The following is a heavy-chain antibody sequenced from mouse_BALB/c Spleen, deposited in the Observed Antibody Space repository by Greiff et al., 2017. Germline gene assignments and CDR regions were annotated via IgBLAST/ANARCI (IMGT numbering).Heavy chain of an antibody. D-gene: IGHD2-1*01. Sequence: EVKLVESGGGLVQPGGSLRLSCATSGFTFTDYYMSWVRQPPGKALEWLGFIRNKANGYTTEYSASVKGRFTISRDNSQSILYLQMNTLRAEDSATYYCARDPYGNLCAYWGQGTLVTVSA. V-gene: IGHV7-3*02. CDR1: GFTFTDYY. CDR2: IRNKANGYTT. J-gene: IGHJ3*01. CDR3: ARDPYGNLCAY.